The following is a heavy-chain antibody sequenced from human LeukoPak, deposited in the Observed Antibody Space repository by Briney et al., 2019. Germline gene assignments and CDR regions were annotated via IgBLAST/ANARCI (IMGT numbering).Heavy chain of an antibody. D-gene: IGHD2-2*01. J-gene: IGHJ4*02. CDR3: AKEYYSSTSCYYFDY. V-gene: IGHV3-23*01. CDR2: TSVSGGST. Sequence: GGSLRLSCAASGFTFSSYVMTWVRQAPGKGLEWVSGTSVSGGSTYYADSVKGRFTISRDNSKNTLYLQMNSLRAEDTAVYYCAKEYYSSTSCYYFDYWGQGTLVTVSS. CDR1: GFTFSSYV.